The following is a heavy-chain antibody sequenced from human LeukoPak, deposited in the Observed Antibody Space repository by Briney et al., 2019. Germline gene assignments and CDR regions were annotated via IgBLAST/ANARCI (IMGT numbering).Heavy chain of an antibody. D-gene: IGHD6-13*01. Sequence: SETLSLTCTVSGGSISSYYWSWIRQPPEKGLEWIGYISYSGSTNYNPSLKSRVTISLDTSKNQFSLQLSSVTAADTAVYYCARGQYSGSWSYYFDYWGQGTLVTASS. J-gene: IGHJ4*02. CDR3: ARGQYSGSWSYYFDY. CDR2: ISYSGST. V-gene: IGHV4-59*01. CDR1: GGSISSYY.